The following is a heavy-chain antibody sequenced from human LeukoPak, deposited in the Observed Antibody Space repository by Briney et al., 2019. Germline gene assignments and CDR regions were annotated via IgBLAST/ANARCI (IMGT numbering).Heavy chain of an antibody. V-gene: IGHV3-23*01. D-gene: IGHD3-16*01. CDR1: GFTFSSYG. CDR3: ASMMITFGNAFDI. J-gene: IGHJ3*02. Sequence: GGSLRLSCAASGFTFSSYGMSWVRQAPGKGLEWVSAISGSGGSTYYADSVKGRFTISRDNSKNTLYLQMNSLRAEDTAVYYCASMMITFGNAFDIWGQGTMVTVSS. CDR2: ISGSGGST.